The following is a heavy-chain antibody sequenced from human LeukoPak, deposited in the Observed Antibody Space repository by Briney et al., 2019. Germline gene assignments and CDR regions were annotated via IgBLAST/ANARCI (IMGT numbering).Heavy chain of an antibody. CDR2: IKQDGSEK. D-gene: IGHD3-3*01. V-gene: IGHV3-7*01. CDR1: GFTFSSYW. CDR3: AREGCGVVRYYYYCMDV. Sequence: GGSLRLSCAASGFTFSSYWMSWVRQAPGKGLEWVANIKQDGSEKYYVDSVKSRFTISRDNATNSLYLQMNSLRAENTAVYNCAREGCGVVRYYYYCMDVWGKGTTVTVSS. J-gene: IGHJ6*03.